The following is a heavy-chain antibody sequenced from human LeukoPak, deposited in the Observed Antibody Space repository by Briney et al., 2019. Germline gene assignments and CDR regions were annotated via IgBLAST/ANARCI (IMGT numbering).Heavy chain of an antibody. D-gene: IGHD3-22*01. CDR2: ISAYNGNT. J-gene: IGHJ4*02. V-gene: IGHV1-18*01. CDR3: ARAFSYDSSGYYSY. Sequence: ASVKVSCKASGYTFTSYGISWVRQAPGQGLEWMGWISAYNGNTNYAQKLQGRVTMTTDTSTSTAYMELRSLRSDDTAAYYCARAFSYDSSGYYSYWGQGTLVTVSS. CDR1: GYTFTSYG.